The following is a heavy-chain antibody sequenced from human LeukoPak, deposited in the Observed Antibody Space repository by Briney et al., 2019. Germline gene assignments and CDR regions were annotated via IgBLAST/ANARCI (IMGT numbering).Heavy chain of an antibody. V-gene: IGHV3-23*01. CDR3: ARGGPAAGRFDY. D-gene: IGHD6-13*01. Sequence: GGSLRLSCVASGFTLRGYVMNWVRQTPGKGLEWVSSISGSGDSTFYADSVKGRFSISRDNSKNTLYLQMNSLRAEDTAVYYCARGGPAAGRFDYWGQGTLVTVSS. CDR2: ISGSGDST. J-gene: IGHJ4*02. CDR1: GFTLRGYV.